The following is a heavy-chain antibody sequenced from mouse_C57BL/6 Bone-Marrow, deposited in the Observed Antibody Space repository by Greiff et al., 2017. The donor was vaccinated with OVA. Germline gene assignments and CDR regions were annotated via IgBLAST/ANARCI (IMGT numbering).Heavy chain of an antibody. CDR2: ISYDGSN. CDR1: GYSITSGYS. V-gene: IGHV3-6*01. CDR3: AREGITTVVAGAMDY. J-gene: IGHJ4*01. D-gene: IGHD1-1*01. Sequence: EVQLQESGPGLVKPSQSLSLTCSVTGYSITSGYSWNWIRQFPGNKLEWMGYISYDGSNNYNPSLKNRISITRDTSKNQFFLKLNSVTTEDTATYYCAREGITTVVAGAMDYWGQGTSVTVSS.